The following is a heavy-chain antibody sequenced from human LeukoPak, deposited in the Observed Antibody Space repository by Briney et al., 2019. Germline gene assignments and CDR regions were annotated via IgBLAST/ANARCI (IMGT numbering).Heavy chain of an antibody. Sequence: GGSLRLSCAASGFTFDDYAMHWVRQAPGKGLEWVSLISGDGGSTYHADSVKGRFTISRDNSKNSLYLQINSLRTEDTALYYCAKTYCGGDCYSRALAFDIWGQGTMVTVSS. D-gene: IGHD2-21*02. CDR2: ISGDGGST. V-gene: IGHV3-43*02. CDR3: AKTYCGGDCYSRALAFDI. J-gene: IGHJ3*02. CDR1: GFTFDDYA.